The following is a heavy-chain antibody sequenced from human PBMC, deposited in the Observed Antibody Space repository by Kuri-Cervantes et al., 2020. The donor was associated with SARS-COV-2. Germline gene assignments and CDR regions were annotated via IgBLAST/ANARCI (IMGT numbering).Heavy chain of an antibody. Sequence: LRLSCAVSGGSISSGGYSWSWIRQPPGKGLEWIGYIYHSGSTYYNPSLKSRLTLFVDKSRDQFSPKLTSVTAADTAVYYCARAGVGANPGVYYYYMDVWGKGTTVTVSS. CDR3: ARAGVGANPGVYYYYMDV. J-gene: IGHJ6*03. V-gene: IGHV4-30-2*01. CDR1: GGSISSGGYS. D-gene: IGHD1-26*01. CDR2: IYHSGST.